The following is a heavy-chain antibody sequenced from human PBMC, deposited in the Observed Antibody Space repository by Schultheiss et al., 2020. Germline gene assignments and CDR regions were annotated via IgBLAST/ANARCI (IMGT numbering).Heavy chain of an antibody. CDR1: GGSISSGGYS. Sequence: SETLSLTCAVSGGSISSGGYSWSWIRQPPGKGLEWIGYIYHSGSTYYNPSLKSRVTISVDRSKNQFSLKLSSVTAADTAVYYCASVRFLEWYYFDYWGQGTLVTVSS. CDR3: ASVRFLEWYYFDY. V-gene: IGHV4-30-2*01. J-gene: IGHJ4*02. D-gene: IGHD3-3*01. CDR2: IYHSGST.